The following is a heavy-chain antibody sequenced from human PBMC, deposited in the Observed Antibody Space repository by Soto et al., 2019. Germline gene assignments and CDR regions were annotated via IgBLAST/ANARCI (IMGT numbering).Heavy chain of an antibody. V-gene: IGHV4-39*01. CDR1: GVSISNSSYY. J-gene: IGHJ4*02. CDR3: ARHRAN. Sequence: QLQLQESGPGLVKPSETLSLTCTVSGVSISNSSYYWGWIRRPPGKGLEWIGTIYYSGITYYNPSPQSRVPIPRDTSKKQFSLKLTSGTAPDPAVYYCARHRANRGQGTLVTVSS. CDR2: IYYSGIT.